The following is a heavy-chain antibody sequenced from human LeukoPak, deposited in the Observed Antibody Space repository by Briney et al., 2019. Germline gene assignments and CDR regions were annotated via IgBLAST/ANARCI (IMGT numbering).Heavy chain of an antibody. CDR2: ISGSGGST. J-gene: IGHJ4*02. CDR3: ARDWDTAMD. D-gene: IGHD5-18*01. CDR1: GFTFSTFW. Sequence: PGGSLRLSCATSGFTFSTFWMHWVRQAPGKGLEWVSAISGSGGSTYYADSVKGRFTISRDNSKNTLYLQMNSLRAEDTAVYYCARDWDTAMDWGQGTLVTVSS. V-gene: IGHV3-23*01.